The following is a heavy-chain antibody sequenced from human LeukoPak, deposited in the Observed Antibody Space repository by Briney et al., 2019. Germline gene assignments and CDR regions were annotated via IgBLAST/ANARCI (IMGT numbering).Heavy chain of an antibody. CDR1: GFTFSSYS. J-gene: IGHJ4*02. V-gene: IGHV3-21*01. Sequence: GGSLRLSCAASGFTFSSYSMNWVRQAPGKGLEWVSSISSSSSYIYYADSVKGRFTISRDNAKNSLCLQMNSLRAEDTAVYYCASGSYYKLEPFDYWGQGTLVTVSS. CDR2: ISSSSSYI. CDR3: ASGSYYKLEPFDY. D-gene: IGHD3-10*01.